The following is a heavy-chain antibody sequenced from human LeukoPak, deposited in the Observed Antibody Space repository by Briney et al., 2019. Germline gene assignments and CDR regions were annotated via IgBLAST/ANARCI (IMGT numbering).Heavy chain of an antibody. Sequence: ASVKVSCNASGYTSTNYGISWVRQAPGQGLEWMGWISTYNGHRNSAQKFQGSVTMTTDTSTSTAHMELRNLRSDDTAVYYCANTGLSRWSLQTFFDSWGQGTLVTVSS. V-gene: IGHV1-18*01. D-gene: IGHD4-23*01. CDR1: GYTSTNYG. J-gene: IGHJ4*02. CDR2: ISTYNGHR. CDR3: ANTGLSRWSLQTFFDS.